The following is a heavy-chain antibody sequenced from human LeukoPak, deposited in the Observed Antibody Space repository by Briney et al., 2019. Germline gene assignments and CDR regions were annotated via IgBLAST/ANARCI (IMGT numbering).Heavy chain of an antibody. CDR2: ISYDGSNK. CDR3: ASRWYFDL. Sequence: GGSLRLSCAASGFTFSSYAMHWVRQAPGKGLEWVAVISYDGSNKYYADSVKGRFTLSRDNSKNTLYLQMNSLRAEDTAVYYCASRWYFDLWGRGTLVSVSS. CDR1: GFTFSSYA. V-gene: IGHV3-30*04. J-gene: IGHJ2*01.